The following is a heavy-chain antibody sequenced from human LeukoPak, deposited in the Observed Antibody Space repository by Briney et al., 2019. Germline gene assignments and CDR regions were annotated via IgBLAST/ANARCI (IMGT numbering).Heavy chain of an antibody. CDR3: ARGGRPCYYDSTKPSFDP. D-gene: IGHD3-22*01. Sequence: GASVKVSCKASGGTFSSYAISWVRQAPGQGLEWMGRIIPILGIANYAQKFQGRVTITADKSTSTAYMELSSLRSEDTAVYYCARGGRPCYYDSTKPSFDPWGQGTLVTVSS. CDR1: GGTFSSYA. J-gene: IGHJ5*02. CDR2: IIPILGIA. V-gene: IGHV1-69*04.